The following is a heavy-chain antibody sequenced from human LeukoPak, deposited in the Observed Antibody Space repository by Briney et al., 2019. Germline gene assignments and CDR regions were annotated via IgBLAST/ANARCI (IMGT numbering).Heavy chain of an antibody. CDR2: IRYDGSYK. J-gene: IGHJ4*02. Sequence: GGSLRLSCAASGFTFSSYGMHWVRQAPGKGLEWVAFIRYDGSYKYYGDSVKGRFTISRDNSKNSLYLQMNSLTVEDTAVYYCAKDDAPSNRLVDYRGQGTLVTVSS. CDR3: AKDDAPSNRLVDY. CDR1: GFTFSSYG. V-gene: IGHV3-30*02. D-gene: IGHD1-14*01.